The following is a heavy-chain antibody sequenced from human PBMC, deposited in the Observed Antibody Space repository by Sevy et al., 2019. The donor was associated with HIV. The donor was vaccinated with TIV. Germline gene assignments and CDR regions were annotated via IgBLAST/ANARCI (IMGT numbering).Heavy chain of an antibody. D-gene: IGHD1-26*01. CDR1: GFTFSDYS. CDR2: ISSRSTFT. CDR3: AEEGDRRPFVP. V-gene: IGHV3-21*01. J-gene: IGHJ5*02. Sequence: GGSLRLSCAASGFTFSDYSMNWVRQAPGKGLEWVSSISSRSTFTYYADSLKGRFTISRDNAKNSLYLQMNSLRVEDTAVYYSAEEGDRRPFVPWGQGTLVTDSS.